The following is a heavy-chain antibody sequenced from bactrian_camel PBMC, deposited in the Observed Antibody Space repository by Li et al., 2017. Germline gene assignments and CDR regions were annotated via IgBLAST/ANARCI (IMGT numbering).Heavy chain of an antibody. D-gene: IGHD2*01. CDR3: ATDLARYCGAFSGFFARAS. V-gene: IGHV3S55*01. Sequence: HVQLVESGGGSVQAGGSLRLSCAASEVMRGNYAMDWFRQVKGKEREGVAAIDSDGTAHYVDSVKGRFTISIDNAKNTLYLEMNNLKPEDTAMYYCATDLARYCGAFSGFFARASWGQGTQVTVS. CDR1: EVMRGNYA. J-gene: IGHJ4*01. CDR2: IDSDGTA.